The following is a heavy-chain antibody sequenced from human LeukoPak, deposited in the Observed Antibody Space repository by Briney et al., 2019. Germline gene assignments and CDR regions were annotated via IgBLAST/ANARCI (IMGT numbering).Heavy chain of an antibody. Sequence: PGGSLRLSCAASGFTFSSYAMNWVRQAPGRGLEWVAIISYDGDEKYYADSVRGRFTVSRDVSKNTLFLQMSSLRAEDTAVYYCARENYGTGNYADRLDSRGQGTLVTVSS. CDR3: ARENYGTGNYADRLDS. J-gene: IGHJ4*02. V-gene: IGHV3-30*04. D-gene: IGHD3-10*01. CDR2: ISYDGDEK. CDR1: GFTFSSYA.